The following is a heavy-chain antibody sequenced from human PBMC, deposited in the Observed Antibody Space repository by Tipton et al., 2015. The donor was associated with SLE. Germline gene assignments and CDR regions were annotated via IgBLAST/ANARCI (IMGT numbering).Heavy chain of an antibody. D-gene: IGHD6-13*01. CDR2: INHSGST. V-gene: IGHV4-34*01. Sequence: TLSLTCAVYGGSFSSYYWSWIRQPPGEGLEWIGEINHSGSTNYNPSLKSRVTISVDTSKNQFSLKLSSVTAADTAVYYCARAGSSWLYGMDVWGQGTTVTVSS. J-gene: IGHJ6*02. CDR3: ARAGSSWLYGMDV. CDR1: GGSFSSYY.